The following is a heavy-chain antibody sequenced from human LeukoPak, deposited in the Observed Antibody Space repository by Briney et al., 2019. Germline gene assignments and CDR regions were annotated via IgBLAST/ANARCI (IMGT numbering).Heavy chain of an antibody. V-gene: IGHV3-21*01. D-gene: IGHD3-9*01. CDR2: ISSSSSYI. CDR3: AREGYDILTGYYLDN. CDR1: GFTFSSYS. Sequence: GVLRLSCAASGFTFSSYSMNWVRQAPGKGLEWVSSISSSSSYIYYADSVKGRFTISRDNAKNSLYLQMNSLRAEDTAVYYCAREGYDILTGYYLDNWGQGTLVTVSS. J-gene: IGHJ4*02.